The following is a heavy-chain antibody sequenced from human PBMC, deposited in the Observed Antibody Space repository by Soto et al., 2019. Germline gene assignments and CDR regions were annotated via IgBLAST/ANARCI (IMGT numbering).Heavy chain of an antibody. J-gene: IGHJ4*02. D-gene: IGHD4-17*01. CDR1: GFTFTNYW. V-gene: IGHV3-7*03. CDR3: AREGHGAFDY. CDR2: IKQDGSVK. Sequence: SGGSLRLSCAASGFTFTNYWMDWVRQAPGKGLEWVANIKQDGSVKYYVGSVKGRFAISRDNADNSLYLQMNSLRAEDTAVYYCAREGHGAFDYWGQGTLVTVSS.